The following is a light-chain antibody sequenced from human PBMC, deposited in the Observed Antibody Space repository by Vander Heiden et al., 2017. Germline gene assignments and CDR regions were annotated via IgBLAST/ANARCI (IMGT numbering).Light chain of an antibody. CDR1: QSVSTY. J-gene: IGKJ5*01. CDR3: QQRSNWPPAT. CDR2: DAS. V-gene: IGKV3-11*01. Sequence: EIVLTQSPATLSLSPGNRATLSCRASQSVSTYLAWYQQKPGQAPRLLIYDASHRATDIPARFSGSGSGTDFTLTISSLEPEDFAVYYCQQRSNWPPATFGQGIRLEIK.